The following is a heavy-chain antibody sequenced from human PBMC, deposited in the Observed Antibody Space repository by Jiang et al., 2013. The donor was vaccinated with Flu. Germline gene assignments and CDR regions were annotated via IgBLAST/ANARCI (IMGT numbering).Heavy chain of an antibody. Sequence: VQLLESGAEVKKPGESLNISCRASGYNFIMHWIGWVRQMPGKGPEFMGIIYPGDSDTNYSPSFHGHVTMSVDKSTNTAYLQWSSLKASDSAMYYCARRSRGNFASDFWGQGTLITVSS. V-gene: IGHV5-51*03. CDR3: ARRSRGNFASDF. CDR2: IYPGDSDT. D-gene: IGHD1-1*01. CDR1: GYNFIMHW. J-gene: IGHJ4*02.